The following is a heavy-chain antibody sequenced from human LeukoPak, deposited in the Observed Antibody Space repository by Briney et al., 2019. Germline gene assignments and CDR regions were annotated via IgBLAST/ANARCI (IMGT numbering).Heavy chain of an antibody. J-gene: IGHJ4*02. D-gene: IGHD3-10*01. Sequence: QSGGSLRLSCAASGFTFSSYGMHWVRQAPGKGLEWVAFIRYDGSNKYYADSVKGRFTISRDNSKNTLYLQMNSLRAEDTAVYYCAKDSSMVRGVWYYFDYWGQGTLVTVSS. CDR3: AKDSSMVRGVWYYFDY. CDR1: GFTFSSYG. V-gene: IGHV3-30*02. CDR2: IRYDGSNK.